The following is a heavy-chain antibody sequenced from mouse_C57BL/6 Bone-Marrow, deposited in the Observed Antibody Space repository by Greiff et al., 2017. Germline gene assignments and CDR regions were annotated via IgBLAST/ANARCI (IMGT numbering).Heavy chain of an antibody. J-gene: IGHJ4*01. D-gene: IGHD1-1*01. CDR3: AREDYYGRDYAMDY. Sequence: QVQLQQPGAELVMPGASVKLSCKASGYTFTSYWMHWVKQRPGQGLEWIGEIDPSDSYTNYNQKFKGKSTLTVDKSSSTAYMQLSSLTSEDSEVYYCAREDYYGRDYAMDYWGRGTSVTVTS. CDR1: GYTFTSYW. CDR2: IDPSDSYT. V-gene: IGHV1-69*01.